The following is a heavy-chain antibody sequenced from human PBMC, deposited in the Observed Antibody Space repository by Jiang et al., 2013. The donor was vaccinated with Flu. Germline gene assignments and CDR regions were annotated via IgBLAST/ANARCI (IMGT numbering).Heavy chain of an antibody. Sequence: GAEVKKPGSSVKVSCKASGGTFSSYAISWVRQAPGQGLEWMGGIIPIFGTANYAQKFQGRVTITADESTSTAYMELSSLRSEDTAVYYCARGVSQYYYGSGSYYMVYWGQGTLVTVSS. CDR2: IIPIFGTA. V-gene: IGHV1-69*01. D-gene: IGHD3-10*01. J-gene: IGHJ4*02. CDR3: ARGVSQYYYGSGSYYMVY. CDR1: GGTFSSYA.